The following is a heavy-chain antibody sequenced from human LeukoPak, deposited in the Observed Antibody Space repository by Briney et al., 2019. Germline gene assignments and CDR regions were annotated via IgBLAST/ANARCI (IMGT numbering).Heavy chain of an antibody. CDR1: GFTFSSYA. J-gene: IGHJ4*02. CDR2: ISGSGGST. V-gene: IGHV3-23*01. CDR3: AKTEFGEPFDY. Sequence: GGSLRLSCAASGFTFSSYAMSWVRQAPGRGLEWVSAISGSGGSTYYADSVKGRFTISRDNSKNTLFLQMNSLRAEDMAVYFCAKTEFGEPFDYWGQGTLVTVSS. D-gene: IGHD3-16*01.